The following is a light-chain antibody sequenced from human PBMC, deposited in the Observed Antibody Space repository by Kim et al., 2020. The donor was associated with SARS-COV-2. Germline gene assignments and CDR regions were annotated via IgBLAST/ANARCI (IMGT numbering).Light chain of an antibody. CDR2: SNY. Sequence: GQRVTISCSGSSSNIGSNTVNWYQQRPGAAPKLLIYSNYQRHSGVPDRFSGSKSGTSVSLAISGLQSEDEADYYCAAWDDSLNGPVFGTGTKVTVL. J-gene: IGLJ1*01. V-gene: IGLV1-44*01. CDR1: SSNIGSNT. CDR3: AAWDDSLNGPV.